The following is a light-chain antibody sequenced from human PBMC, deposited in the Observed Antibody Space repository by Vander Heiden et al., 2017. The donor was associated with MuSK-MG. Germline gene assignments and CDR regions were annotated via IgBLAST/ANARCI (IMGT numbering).Light chain of an antibody. CDR2: DAS. V-gene: IGKV1-5*01. CDR3: QQDNNYRWS. Sequence: DIQMTQSPSTLTASVGDRVTITCRASQSISSWLAWYQQKPGTAPKLLIYDASSLESGVPLRFSGSGSGTHFTLTISSLQPDDFATYYCQQDNNYRWSFGQGTKVEVK. CDR1: QSISSW. J-gene: IGKJ1*01.